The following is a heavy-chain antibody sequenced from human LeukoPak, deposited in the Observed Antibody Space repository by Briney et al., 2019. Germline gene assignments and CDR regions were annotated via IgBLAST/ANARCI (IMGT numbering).Heavy chain of an antibody. Sequence: ASVKVSCKASGYTFTSYYMHWVRQAPGQGLEWMGIINPSTGSTSYSQKFQGRVTMTRDMSTSTVYMELSSLRSEDTAFYYCARGVHVRVYDSNPHYGHYWGQGTLVTVSS. J-gene: IGHJ4*02. V-gene: IGHV1-46*01. CDR3: ARGVHVRVYDSNPHYGHY. CDR1: GYTFTSYY. D-gene: IGHD3-22*01. CDR2: INPSTGST.